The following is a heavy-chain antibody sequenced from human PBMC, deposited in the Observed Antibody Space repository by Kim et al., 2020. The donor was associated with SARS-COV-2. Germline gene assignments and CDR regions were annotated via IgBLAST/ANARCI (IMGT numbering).Heavy chain of an antibody. J-gene: IGHJ6*02. V-gene: IGHV4-39*01. CDR1: GGSISSSSYY. CDR3: GTMVRGVIPQFYYYGMDV. Sequence: SETLSLTCTVSGGSISSSSYYWGWIRQPPGKGLEWIGSIYYSGSTYYNPSLKSRVTISVDTSKNQFPLKLSSVTAADTAVYYCGTMVRGVIPQFYYYGMDVWGQGTTVTVSS. CDR2: IYYSGST. D-gene: IGHD3-10*01.